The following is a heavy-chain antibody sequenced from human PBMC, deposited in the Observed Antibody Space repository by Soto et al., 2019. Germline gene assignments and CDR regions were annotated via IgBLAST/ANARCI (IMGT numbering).Heavy chain of an antibody. J-gene: IGHJ4*02. CDR1: GGSISSYD. V-gene: IGHV4-59*01. CDR3: ARMRDGYNI. D-gene: IGHD5-12*01. Sequence: SETLSLTCTVSGGSISSYDWSWIRQLPGKGLEWIGYIYYSGSTNYNPSLKSRVTISVDTSKNQFSLKLSSVTAADTAVYYCARMRDGYNIWGQGTLVTVSS. CDR2: IYYSGST.